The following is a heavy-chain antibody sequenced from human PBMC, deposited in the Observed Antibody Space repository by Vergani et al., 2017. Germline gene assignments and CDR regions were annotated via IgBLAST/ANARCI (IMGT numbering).Heavy chain of an antibody. CDR3: ARATCSGGSCYQGFEY. Sequence: QVQLVQSGAEVKKPGSSVKVSCKASGGTFSSYALNWVRQAPGQGLEWMGSIIPSLATTIYAQKFQGRVTITADESTSTAYMELSSLESEDTAVFYCARATCSGGSCYQGFEYWGQGSLITVSS. J-gene: IGHJ4*02. V-gene: IGHV1-69*11. CDR1: GGTFSSYA. CDR2: IIPSLATT. D-gene: IGHD2-15*01.